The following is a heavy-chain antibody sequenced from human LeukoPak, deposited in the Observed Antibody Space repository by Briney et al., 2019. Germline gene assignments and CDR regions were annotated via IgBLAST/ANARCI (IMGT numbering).Heavy chain of an antibody. CDR1: GFIFGHYV. CDR3: ARAASGNWFDP. V-gene: IGHV3-23*01. CDR2: IHNGGGET. J-gene: IGHJ5*02. Sequence: GGSLRLSCAASGFIFGHYVMSWVRQAPGKGLEWVSSIHNGGGETYYADAVKGRFTISRDNSKNIVYLQMNSLRAEDTAVYYCARAASGNWFDPWGQGTLVTVSS. D-gene: IGHD3-10*01.